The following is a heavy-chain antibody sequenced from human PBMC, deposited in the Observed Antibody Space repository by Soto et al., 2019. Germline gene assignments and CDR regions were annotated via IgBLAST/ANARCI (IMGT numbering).Heavy chain of an antibody. V-gene: IGHV1-46*01. CDR2: IYPGGAGP. CDR1: GFSLTNSF. CDR3: VKGGKPTCTGGNCYSFDA. D-gene: IGHD2-21*02. J-gene: IGHJ4*02. Sequence: ASVKVSCKASGFSLTNSFLHWVRQAPGQGLDWMGTIYPGGAGPQYARRFRGRLTVTRDTSTSTLYMDLTGLSSDDTAVYYCVKGGKPTCTGGNCYSFDAWGQGTLVTVSS.